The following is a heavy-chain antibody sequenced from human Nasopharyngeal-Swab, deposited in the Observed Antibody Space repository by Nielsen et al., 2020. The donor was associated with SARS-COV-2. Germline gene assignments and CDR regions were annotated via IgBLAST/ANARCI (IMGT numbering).Heavy chain of an antibody. CDR3: TRGSRYYPDYYFGMDV. Sequence: GGSLRLSCTASGFTFGDYVMTWFRQAPGKGLEWVGFIRSKAYGGTTEYAAPVKGRFSISRDDSKRIAYLQMNSLKTEDTAVYYCTRGSRYYPDYYFGMDVWGQGTTVTVSS. J-gene: IGHJ6*02. V-gene: IGHV3-49*03. CDR2: IRSKAYGGTT. D-gene: IGHD3-3*01. CDR1: GFTFGDYV.